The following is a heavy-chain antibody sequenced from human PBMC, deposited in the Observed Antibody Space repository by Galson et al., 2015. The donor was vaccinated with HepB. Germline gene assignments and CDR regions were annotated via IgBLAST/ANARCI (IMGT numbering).Heavy chain of an antibody. J-gene: IGHJ3*02. CDR3: ARGRSPARAFDI. CDR1: GDSVSSNSAT. Sequence: CAISGDSVSSNSATWDRFRQSPSRGLEWLGRTYYRSKWYNDYAPFMKSRVIINPDTSMHQFSLQLNSVRPEDTAVYYCARGRSPARAFDIWGQGTVVTVSS. CDR2: TYYRSKWYN. V-gene: IGHV6-1*01. D-gene: IGHD2-15*01.